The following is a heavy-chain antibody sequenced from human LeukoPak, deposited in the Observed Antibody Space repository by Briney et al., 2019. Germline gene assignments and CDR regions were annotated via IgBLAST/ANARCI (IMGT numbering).Heavy chain of an antibody. CDR1: GGSISSGGYY. V-gene: IGHV4-30-2*01. J-gene: IGHJ4*02. CDR3: ARGEWYHDY. CDR2: IYHSGST. D-gene: IGHD3-3*01. Sequence: SETLSLTCTVSGGSISSGGYYWSWIRQPPGKGLEWIGYIYHSGSTYYNPSLKSRVTISVDRSKNQFSLKLSSVTAADTAVYYCARGEWYHDYWGQGTLVTVSS.